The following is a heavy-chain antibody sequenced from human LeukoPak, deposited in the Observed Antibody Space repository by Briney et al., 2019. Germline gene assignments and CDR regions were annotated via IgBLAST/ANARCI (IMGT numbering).Heavy chain of an antibody. D-gene: IGHD6-25*01. V-gene: IGHV1-8*01. J-gene: IGHJ3*01. CDR2: MNPNNDNA. CDR3: ARAAAGGDDPFDV. Sequence: ASVKVSCKASGYTFKNYDINWVRQAPGQGLEWMAWMNPNNDNAGSAQKFQGRVTMTRDTSINTAYMELSSLRSDDTGVYYCARAAAGGDDPFDVWGQGSLISVSS. CDR1: GYTFKNYD.